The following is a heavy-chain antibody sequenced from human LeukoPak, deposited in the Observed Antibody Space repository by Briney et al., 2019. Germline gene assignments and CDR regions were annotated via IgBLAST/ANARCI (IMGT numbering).Heavy chain of an antibody. V-gene: IGHV1-18*01. J-gene: IGHJ5*02. Sequence: EASVKVSCKASGYTFTSYGISWVRQAPGQGLEWMGWISAYNGNTNYAQKLQGRVTMTTDTSTSTAYMELRSLRSDDTAVYYCARGGIRRYYGSGSYLLDWFDPWGQGTLVTVSS. CDR2: ISAYNGNT. D-gene: IGHD3-10*01. CDR3: ARGGIRRYYGSGSYLLDWFDP. CDR1: GYTFTSYG.